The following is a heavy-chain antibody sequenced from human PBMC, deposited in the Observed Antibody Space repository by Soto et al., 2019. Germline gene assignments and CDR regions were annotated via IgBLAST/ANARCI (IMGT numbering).Heavy chain of an antibody. V-gene: IGHV3-23*01. CDR1: GFTFSSYA. CDR2: ISGSGGST. Sequence: GGSLRLSCAASGFTFSSYAMSWVRQAPGKGLEWVSAISGSGGSTYYTDSVKGRFTISRDNSKNTLYLQMNSLRVEDTAVYYCAKDKGSGSSQLFYYFDYWGQGTLVTVSS. D-gene: IGHD1-26*01. CDR3: AKDKGSGSSQLFYYFDY. J-gene: IGHJ4*02.